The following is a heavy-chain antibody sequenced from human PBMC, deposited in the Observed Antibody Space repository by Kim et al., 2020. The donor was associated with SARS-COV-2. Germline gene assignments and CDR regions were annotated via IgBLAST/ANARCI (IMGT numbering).Heavy chain of an antibody. D-gene: IGHD3-10*01. J-gene: IGHJ4*02. Sequence: SVRGRFTIARDNSKNTLYLQMNSLRAEDTGVYYCAKTSGSSRTANFDYWGQGTLVTVSS. V-gene: IGHV3-23*01. CDR3: AKTSGSSRTANFDY.